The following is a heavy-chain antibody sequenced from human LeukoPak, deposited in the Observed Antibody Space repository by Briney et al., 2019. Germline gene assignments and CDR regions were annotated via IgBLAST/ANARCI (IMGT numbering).Heavy chain of an antibody. CDR2: IDGSGSST. V-gene: IGHV3-23*05. Sequence: GGSLRLSCAASRFTFSNYAMGWVRQAPGKGLEWVSAIDGSGSSTYYADSVKGRFTISRDNFKNTLYLQMNSLRVEDTAVYYCAKETPGSFDYWGQGTLVTVTS. CDR1: RFTFSNYA. CDR3: AKETPGSFDY. J-gene: IGHJ4*02. D-gene: IGHD3-10*01.